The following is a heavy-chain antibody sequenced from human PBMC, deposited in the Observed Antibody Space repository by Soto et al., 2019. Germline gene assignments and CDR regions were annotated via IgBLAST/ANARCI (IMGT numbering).Heavy chain of an antibody. D-gene: IGHD3-3*01. CDR1: GFTFSSYA. J-gene: IGHJ5*02. CDR3: ARWLGTIFGVVPNNWFDP. V-gene: IGHV3-74*01. Sequence: GXSLRLSCAASGFTFSSYAMSWFRQAPVNGLVWVSRINSDGSSTSYADSVKGRFTISRDNAKNTLYLQMNSLRAEDTAVYYCARWLGTIFGVVPNNWFDPWGQGTLVTVSS. CDR2: INSDGSST.